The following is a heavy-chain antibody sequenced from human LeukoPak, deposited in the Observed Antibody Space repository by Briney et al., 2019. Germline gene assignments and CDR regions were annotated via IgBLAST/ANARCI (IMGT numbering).Heavy chain of an antibody. CDR1: GFTFSSYG. CDR3: ARGSQIVVVPAAMNH. Sequence: GGSLRLSCAASGFTFSSYGMHWVRQAPGKGLEWVAVISYDGSNKYYADSVKGRFTISRDNSKNTLYLQMNSLRAEDTAVYYCARGSQIVVVPAAMNHWGQGTLVTVSS. D-gene: IGHD2-2*01. CDR2: ISYDGSNK. V-gene: IGHV3-30*03. J-gene: IGHJ5*02.